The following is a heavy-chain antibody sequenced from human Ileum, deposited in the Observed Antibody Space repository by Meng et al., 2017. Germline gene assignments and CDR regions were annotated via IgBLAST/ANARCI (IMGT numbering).Heavy chain of an antibody. D-gene: IGHD3-16*01. V-gene: IGHV6-1*01. CDR2: TNYRSKWYN. CDR1: GDSVSSNSAA. J-gene: IGHJ4*02. Sequence: QVQLQQSGPGLVMPSQTLPLPCAISGDSVSSNSAAWNWIRQSPSRGLEWLGRTNYRSKWYNNYAVSVRSRISINPDTSKNQFSLQLNSVTPEDTAVYYCARDGGAAPDYFDYWGQGTLVTVSS. CDR3: ARDGGAAPDYFDY.